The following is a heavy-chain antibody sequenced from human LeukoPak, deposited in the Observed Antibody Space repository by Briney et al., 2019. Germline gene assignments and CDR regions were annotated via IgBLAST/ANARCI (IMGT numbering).Heavy chain of an antibody. V-gene: IGHV1-69*01. J-gene: IGHJ6*02. D-gene: IGHD2-2*01. CDR2: INPTFGTA. Sequence: GVSVTVSFTASGCTFHTYSMHWVRQAPGQGLEWMGVINPTFGTATYSQKFQGRVTITADESTSTAYMELSSLRSEDTAVYYCARGAQDIVVVPGLDYYYGMDVWGQGTTVTVSS. CDR1: GCTFHTYS. CDR3: ARGAQDIVVVPGLDYYYGMDV.